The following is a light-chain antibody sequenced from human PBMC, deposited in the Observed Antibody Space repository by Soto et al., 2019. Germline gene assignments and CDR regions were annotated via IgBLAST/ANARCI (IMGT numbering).Light chain of an antibody. J-gene: IGKJ4*01. V-gene: IGKV3-20*01. Sequence: EIVLTQSPGILSLSPGDGATLSCRASQSVSSNHLAWYQQNPGQAPRLLIYGTSTRASGIPDRFSGSGSGTDFTLTITRLEPEDFAVYFCQQYGVSPATFGGGTKVDIK. CDR1: QSVSSNH. CDR2: GTS. CDR3: QQYGVSPAT.